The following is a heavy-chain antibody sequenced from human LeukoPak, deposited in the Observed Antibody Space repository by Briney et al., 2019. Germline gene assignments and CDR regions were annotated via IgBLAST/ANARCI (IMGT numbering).Heavy chain of an antibody. CDR3: ARAVSDITMIVVVITYYFDY. CDR2: IYHSGST. D-gene: IGHD3-22*01. CDR1: GGSINSSSYY. Sequence: SETLSLTCTVSGGSINSSSYYWGWIRQPPGKGLEWIGSIYHSGSTYYNPSLKSRVTISVDTSKNQFSLKLSSVTAADTAVYYCARAVSDITMIVVVITYYFDYWGQGTLVTVSS. J-gene: IGHJ4*02. V-gene: IGHV4-39*07.